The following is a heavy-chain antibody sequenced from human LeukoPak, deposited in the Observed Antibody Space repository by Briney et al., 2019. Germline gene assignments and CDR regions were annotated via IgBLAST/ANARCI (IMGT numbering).Heavy chain of an antibody. V-gene: IGHV3-23*01. Sequence: GGALRLSCAASGFTFSRYAMSWVRQAPGKGLEWVSSVSTDGDTYYTDSVKGRFTISRDVSRSTLFLQMISLRAEDTALYYCARSRSGSVAGTSDYWGQGTLVIVSS. CDR2: VSTDGDT. D-gene: IGHD6-19*01. CDR3: ARSRSGSVAGTSDY. CDR1: GFTFSRYA. J-gene: IGHJ4*02.